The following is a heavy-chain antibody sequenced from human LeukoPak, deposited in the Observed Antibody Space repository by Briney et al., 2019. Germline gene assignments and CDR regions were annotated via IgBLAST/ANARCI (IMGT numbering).Heavy chain of an antibody. V-gene: IGHV1-2*02. D-gene: IGHD2-15*01. Sequence: ASVKVSCKPSRYTLTGYFMHGVPQAPGRGGECMGWINPNMGGTNYAQKFQGTFTINRETAISTAYIGVSRRRRHGTALFYWSRDLEGGYCSGGSCYSGIPDYWGQGTLVTVSS. CDR2: INPNMGGT. CDR3: SRDLEGGYCSGGSCYSGIPDY. J-gene: IGHJ4*02. CDR1: RYTLTGYF.